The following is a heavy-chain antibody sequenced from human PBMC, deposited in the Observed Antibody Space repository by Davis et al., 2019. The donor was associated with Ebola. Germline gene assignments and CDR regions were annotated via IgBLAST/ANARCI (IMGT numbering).Heavy chain of an antibody. D-gene: IGHD1-7*01. J-gene: IGHJ4*02. CDR1: GGSISSSGYY. V-gene: IGHV4-39*01. CDR3: AIQGVGTTLAY. Sequence: MPSETLSLTCTVSGGSISSSGYYWGSIRQPPGKGLEWIGSVYYSGSTYYNPSLTSRVTMSVDTSKNQFSLKLSSVTAADTAVYYCAIQGVGTTLAYWGQGTLVTVSS. CDR2: VYYSGST.